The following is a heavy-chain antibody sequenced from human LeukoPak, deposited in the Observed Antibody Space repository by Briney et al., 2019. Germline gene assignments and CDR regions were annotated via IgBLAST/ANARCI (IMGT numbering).Heavy chain of an antibody. CDR1: GFTFNYTW. V-gene: IGHV3-7*03. CDR2: IKQHGSEE. CDR3: GKDLAGSYLLDY. Sequence: GGSLRLSCAASGFTFNYTWMSWVRQAPGRGLEWVATIKQHGSEELYVDSVKGRFTISRDNTKNSLYLQMNNLSTEDTALYYCGKDLAGSYLLDYWGQGTLVTVSS. J-gene: IGHJ4*02. D-gene: IGHD3-10*01.